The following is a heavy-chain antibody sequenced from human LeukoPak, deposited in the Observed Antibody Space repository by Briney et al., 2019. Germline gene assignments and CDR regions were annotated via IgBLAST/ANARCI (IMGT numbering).Heavy chain of an antibody. CDR2: TYYRSTWYN. CDR3: ARRLTQYDCFDP. J-gene: IGHJ5*02. D-gene: IGHD2-2*01. V-gene: IGHV6-1*01. Sequence: SQTLSLTCASSGYSVSSNSVTLNWIRQPPSRLLEWLGRTYYRSTWYNDYAVSVRGRRTVNPDTSKNQFSLHLNSVTPEDTAVYYCARRLTQYDCFDPWGQGILVTVSS. CDR1: GYSVSSNSVT.